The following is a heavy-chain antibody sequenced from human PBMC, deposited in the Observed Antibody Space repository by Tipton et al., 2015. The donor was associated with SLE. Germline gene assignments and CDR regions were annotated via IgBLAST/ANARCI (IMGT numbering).Heavy chain of an antibody. CDR2: ISYDGTNK. CDR1: GFTFSSYG. J-gene: IGHJ6*03. Sequence: SLRLSCAASGFTFSSYGMHWVRQPPGKGLEWVAVISYDGTNKYYADSVKGRFTISRDNSKNTLYLQMNSLRAEDTAVYYCASPPPSNYYYYYMDVWGKGTTVTVSS. V-gene: IGHV3-30*03. CDR3: ASPPPSNYYYYYMDV.